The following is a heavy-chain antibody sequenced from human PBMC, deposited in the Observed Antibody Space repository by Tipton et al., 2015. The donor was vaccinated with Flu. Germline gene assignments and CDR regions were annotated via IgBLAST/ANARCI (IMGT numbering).Heavy chain of an antibody. J-gene: IGHJ6*02. D-gene: IGHD1-26*01. CDR3: AGVGSGGYFNYYYGMDV. Sequence: TLSLTCTVSGGSISSSSYYWGWIRQPPGKGLEWIGCIYYSGSTYYNPSLKSRVTISVDTSKNQFSLKLSSVTAADTAVYYCAGVGSGGYFNYYYGMDVWGQGTTVTVSS. CDR1: GGSISSSSYY. CDR2: IYYSGST. V-gene: IGHV4-39*07.